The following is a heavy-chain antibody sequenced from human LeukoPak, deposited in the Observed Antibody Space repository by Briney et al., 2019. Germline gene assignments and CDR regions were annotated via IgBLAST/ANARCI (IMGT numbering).Heavy chain of an antibody. CDR2: ISGSGGST. J-gene: IGHJ3*02. D-gene: IGHD6-19*01. CDR1: GFTFSSYA. CDR3: AKDRMAVAVAGTDAFDI. V-gene: IGHV3-23*01. Sequence: GGSLRLSCAASGFTFSSYAMSWVRQAPGKGLEWVSAISGSGGSTYYADSVKGRFTISRDNSKNTLYLQMNSLRAEDTAVYYCAKDRMAVAVAGTDAFDIWGQGTMVTVSS.